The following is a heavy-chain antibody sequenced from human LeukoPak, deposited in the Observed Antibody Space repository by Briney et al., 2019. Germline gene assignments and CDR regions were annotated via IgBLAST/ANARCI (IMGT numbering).Heavy chain of an antibody. J-gene: IGHJ4*02. Sequence: SETLSLTCTVSGGSIRSSYYYWGWIRQPPGKGLEWIGSIYYSGNIYYNPSLKSRVTIFVDTSKNQFSLKLSSVTAADTAVYYCQSRYLEWLLDYWGQGTLVTVSS. CDR1: GGSIRSSYYY. V-gene: IGHV4-39*01. CDR2: IYYSGNI. D-gene: IGHD3-3*01. CDR3: QSRYLEWLLDY.